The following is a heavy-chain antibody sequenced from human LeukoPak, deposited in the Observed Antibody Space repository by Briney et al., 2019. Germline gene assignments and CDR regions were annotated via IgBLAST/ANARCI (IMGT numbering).Heavy chain of an antibody. CDR2: ISSSSSYI. J-gene: IGHJ4*02. V-gene: IGHV3-21*01. CDR3: ANAHGSGSPFFDY. CDR1: GFTFSSYS. Sequence: AGGSLRLSCAASGFTFSSYSMNWVRQAPGKGLEWVSSISSSSSYIYYADSVKGRFTISRDNAKNSLYLQMNSLRAEDTAVYYCANAHGSGSPFFDYWGQGTLVTVTS. D-gene: IGHD3-10*01.